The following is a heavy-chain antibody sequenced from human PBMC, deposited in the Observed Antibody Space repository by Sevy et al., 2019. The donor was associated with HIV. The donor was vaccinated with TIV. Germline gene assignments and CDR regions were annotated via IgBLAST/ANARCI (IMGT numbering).Heavy chain of an antibody. CDR2: LSFGCGEI. J-gene: IGHJ4*02. Sequence: GGSLRLSFAASGLTFSKYSMGWVRKPPGKGRGWVSTLSFGCGEINYADSVKGRFTISRDNSKSSVYLQMNNLRPEDTAVYYCAREGCTKPHDYWGQGTLVTVSS. D-gene: IGHD2-8*01. CDR3: AREGCTKPHDY. CDR1: GLTFSKYS. V-gene: IGHV3-23*01.